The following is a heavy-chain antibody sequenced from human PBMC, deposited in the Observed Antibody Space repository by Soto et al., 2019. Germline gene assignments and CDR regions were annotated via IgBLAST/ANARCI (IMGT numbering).Heavy chain of an antibody. CDR3: ARTMPGVLYYFDY. CDR1: GYTFTSYA. V-gene: IGHV1-3*01. CDR2: INAGNGNT. D-gene: IGHD2-2*01. J-gene: IGHJ4*02. Sequence: ASVKVSCKASGYTFTSYAMHWVRQAPGQRLEWMGWINAGNGNTKYSQKFQGRVTITRDTSASTAYMGLSSLRSEDTAVYYCARTMPGVLYYFDYWGQGTLVTVSS.